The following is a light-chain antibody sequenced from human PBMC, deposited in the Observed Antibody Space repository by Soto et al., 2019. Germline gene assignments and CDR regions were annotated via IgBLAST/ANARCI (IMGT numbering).Light chain of an antibody. J-gene: IGKJ5*01. CDR1: QSVSSSY. CDR3: QQYGSSSSIT. CDR2: GAS. Sequence: SPGTLSLSPGERATLSCRASQSVSSSYLAWYQQKPGQAPRLLIYGASSRATGIPDRFSGSGSGTDFTLTISRLEPEDFAVYYCQQYGSSSSITFGQGTRLEIK. V-gene: IGKV3-20*01.